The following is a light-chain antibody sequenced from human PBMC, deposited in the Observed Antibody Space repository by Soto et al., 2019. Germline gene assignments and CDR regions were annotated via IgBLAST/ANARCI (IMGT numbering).Light chain of an antibody. Sequence: EIVLTQSPATLSLSPGERATLSCRASQSINRHLAWYQQKPGQAPRLLILDASDRATGIPARFSGSGSGTDFTLTISSLEPEDFAVYYCQQYGSSRTWTFGQGTKVEIK. CDR3: QQYGSSRTWT. CDR2: DAS. J-gene: IGKJ1*01. CDR1: QSINRH. V-gene: IGKV3-11*01.